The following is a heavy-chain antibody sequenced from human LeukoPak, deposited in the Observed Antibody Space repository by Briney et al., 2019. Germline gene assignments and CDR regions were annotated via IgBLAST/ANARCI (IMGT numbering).Heavy chain of an antibody. V-gene: IGHV4-30-2*01. Sequence: SQTLSLTCAVSGGSISSGGYSWSWIRQPPGKGLEWIGYIHHSGSTYYNPSLKSRVTISVDRSKNQFSLKLSSVTAADTAVYYCARGRSDNYYDSSGYSNYFDYWGQGTLVTVSS. CDR1: GGSISSGGYS. CDR3: ARGRSDNYYDSSGYSNYFDY. D-gene: IGHD3-22*01. CDR2: IHHSGST. J-gene: IGHJ4*02.